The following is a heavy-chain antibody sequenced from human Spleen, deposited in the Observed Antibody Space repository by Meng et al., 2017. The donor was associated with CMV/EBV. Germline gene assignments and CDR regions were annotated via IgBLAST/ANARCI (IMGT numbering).Heavy chain of an antibody. D-gene: IGHD3-16*01. Sequence: LRLSCATSGFPFTNAYMNWVRQAPGKGLELVGRIKPKSDGGTGDYSAPVKGRFTISRDDSRNMVYLQMNSLKIEDTAVYYCTVSTYVWGQGTLVTVSS. CDR3: TVSTYV. V-gene: IGHV3-15*01. J-gene: IGHJ4*02. CDR2: IKPKSDGGTG. CDR1: GFPFTNAY.